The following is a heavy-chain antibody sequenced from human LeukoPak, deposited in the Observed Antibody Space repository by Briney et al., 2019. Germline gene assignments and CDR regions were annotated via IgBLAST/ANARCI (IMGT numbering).Heavy chain of an antibody. Sequence: SETLSLTCAVSGGSIASGGYSWNWIRQPPGKGLEWIGYIYHSGSTYYNPSLKSRVTISVDRSKNQFSLNLSSVTAADTAVYYCARGYHDTLTGYRSYYFDYWGQGTLVTVSS. CDR1: GGSIASGGYS. CDR2: IYHSGST. D-gene: IGHD3-9*01. J-gene: IGHJ4*02. V-gene: IGHV4-30-2*01. CDR3: ARGYHDTLTGYRSYYFDY.